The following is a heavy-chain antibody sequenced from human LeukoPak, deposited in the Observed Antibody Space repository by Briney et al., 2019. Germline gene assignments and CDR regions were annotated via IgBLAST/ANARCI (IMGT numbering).Heavy chain of an antibody. V-gene: IGHV3-48*01. CDR2: ISSSSTI. D-gene: IGHD6-19*01. J-gene: IGHJ4*02. CDR3: ARDHISGWQRVHYFDY. CDR1: GFTFITYS. Sequence: SGGSLRLSCAASGFTFITYSMNWVRQAPGKGLEWVSYISSSSTIYYADSVKGRFTISRDNAKNSLYLQMNSLRAEDTAVYYCARDHISGWQRVHYFDYWGQGTLVTVSS.